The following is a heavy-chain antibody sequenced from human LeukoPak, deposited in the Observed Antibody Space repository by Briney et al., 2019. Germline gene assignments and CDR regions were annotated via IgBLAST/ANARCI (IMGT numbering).Heavy chain of an antibody. J-gene: IGHJ6*03. CDR1: GYTFTGYY. Sequence: SVKVSCKASGYTFTGYYMHWVRQAPGQGLEWMGGIIPIFGTANYAQKFQGRVTITADKSTSTAYMELSSLRSDDTAVYYCARESTYYYGSGTAYYYYYYMDVWGKGTTVTVSS. D-gene: IGHD3-10*01. CDR3: ARESTYYYGSGTAYYYYYYMDV. V-gene: IGHV1-69*06. CDR2: IIPIFGTA.